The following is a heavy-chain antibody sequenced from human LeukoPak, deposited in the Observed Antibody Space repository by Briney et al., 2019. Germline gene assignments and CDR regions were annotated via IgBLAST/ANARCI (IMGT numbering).Heavy chain of an antibody. CDR2: INPNSGGT. CDR1: GYTFTAYS. V-gene: IGHV1-2*02. Sequence: ASVKVSCKASGYTFTAYSMHWVRQAPGQGLEWMGWINPNSGGTDCAQRFQGRVTMTRDTSITVLYMEMSSLTPDDTAVYYCARAGYCSDGKCYTFDYWGQGTLVTVSS. J-gene: IGHJ4*02. CDR3: ARAGYCSDGKCYTFDY. D-gene: IGHD2-15*01.